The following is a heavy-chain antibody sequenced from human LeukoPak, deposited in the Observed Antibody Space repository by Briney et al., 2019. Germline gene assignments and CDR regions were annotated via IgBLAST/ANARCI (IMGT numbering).Heavy chain of an antibody. CDR1: DGSISSGGYY. Sequence: SQTLSLTCTVSDGSISSGGYYWSWIRQHPGQGLEWIGYIYYSGGTYYNPSLKSRVTISVDTSKSQFSLELSSVTAADTAVYYCAGGSSSSPFDYWGQGTLVTVSS. J-gene: IGHJ4*02. V-gene: IGHV4-31*03. CDR3: AGGSSSSPFDY. D-gene: IGHD6-6*01. CDR2: IYYSGGT.